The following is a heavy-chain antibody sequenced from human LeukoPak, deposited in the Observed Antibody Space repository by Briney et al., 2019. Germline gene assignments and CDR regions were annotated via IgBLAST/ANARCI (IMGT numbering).Heavy chain of an antibody. CDR2: IPYDGSNK. Sequence: GGSLRLSCAASGFTFSSYGMHWVRQAPGKGLEWVAVIPYDGSNKYYADSVKGRFTISRDNSKNTLYLQMNSLRAEDTAVYYCAKDGWFGEFVFDYWGQGTLVTVSS. D-gene: IGHD3-10*01. V-gene: IGHV3-30*18. J-gene: IGHJ4*02. CDR1: GFTFSSYG. CDR3: AKDGWFGEFVFDY.